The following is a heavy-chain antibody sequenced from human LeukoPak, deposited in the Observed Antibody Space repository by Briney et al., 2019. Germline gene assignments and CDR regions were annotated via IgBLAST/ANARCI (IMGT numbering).Heavy chain of an antibody. Sequence: GGSLRLSCAASGFTFSSYSMNWVRQAPGKGLEWVSSISSSSSYIYYADSVKGRFTISRDNAKNSLYLQMNSLRAEDTAVNYCARDLDSRFDYWGQGTLVTVSS. CDR1: GFTFSSYS. D-gene: IGHD6-13*01. V-gene: IGHV3-21*01. J-gene: IGHJ4*02. CDR3: ARDLDSRFDY. CDR2: ISSSSSYI.